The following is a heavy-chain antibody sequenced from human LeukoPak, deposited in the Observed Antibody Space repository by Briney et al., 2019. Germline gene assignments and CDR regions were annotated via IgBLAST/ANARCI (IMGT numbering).Heavy chain of an antibody. Sequence: GGSLRLSCAASGFTFSSYWMHWVRQAPGKGLVWVSRINSDGSSTSYADSVKGRSTISRDNAKNTLYLQMNSLRAEDTAVYYYASRGGIAVAGLDYWGQGTLVTVSS. D-gene: IGHD6-19*01. CDR3: ASRGGIAVAGLDY. CDR2: INSDGSST. CDR1: GFTFSSYW. J-gene: IGHJ4*02. V-gene: IGHV3-74*01.